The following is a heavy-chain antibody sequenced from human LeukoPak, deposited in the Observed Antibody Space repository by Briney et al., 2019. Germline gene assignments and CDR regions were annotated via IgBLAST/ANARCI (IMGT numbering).Heavy chain of an antibody. V-gene: IGHV4-59*01. CDR3: ARDPSGSFFNWFDP. D-gene: IGHD1-26*01. CDR2: IYYSGGT. Sequence: SETLSLTCTVSGGSISNYYWHWIRQPPGKGLEWIGYIYYSGGTNYNPSLRSRVHISVDTSKNQFSLKLRSVTAADTAVYYCARDPSGSFFNWFDPWGQGTLVTVSS. J-gene: IGHJ5*02. CDR1: GGSISNYY.